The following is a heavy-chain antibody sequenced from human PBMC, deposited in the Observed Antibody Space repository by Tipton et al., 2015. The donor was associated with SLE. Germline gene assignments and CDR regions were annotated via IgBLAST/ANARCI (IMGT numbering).Heavy chain of an antibody. CDR3: ARAPGLERSYYYYYYMDV. J-gene: IGHJ6*03. Sequence: LRLSCAVYGGSFSGYYWSWIRQSPGKGLEWIGDINHSGSTNYNPSLKSRVTISVDTSKNQFSLRLSSVTAADTAVYYCARAPGLERSYYYYYYMDVWGKGTTVTGSS. CDR2: INHSGST. V-gene: IGHV4-34*01. D-gene: IGHD1-1*01. CDR1: GGSFSGYY.